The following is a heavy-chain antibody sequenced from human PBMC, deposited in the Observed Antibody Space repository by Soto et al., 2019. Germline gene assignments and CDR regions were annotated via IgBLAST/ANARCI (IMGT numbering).Heavy chain of an antibody. D-gene: IGHD1-7*01. Sequence: LSLTCTVSGGSVSSYYWSWIRQSPGKGLEWIGSFYYSETTNYKPSLKSRVTISVDTSKNQFSLKVSSATAADTAVYYCARHSNRNYGLYYFDYWGLGALVTVSS. J-gene: IGHJ4*02. CDR1: GGSVSSYY. V-gene: IGHV4-59*08. CDR2: FYYSETT. CDR3: ARHSNRNYGLYYFDY.